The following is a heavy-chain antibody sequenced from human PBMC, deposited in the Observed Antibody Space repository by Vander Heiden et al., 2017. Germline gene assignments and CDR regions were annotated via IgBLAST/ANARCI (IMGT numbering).Heavy chain of an antibody. Sequence: QVQLVQSGAEVKQPGSSVKVSCKASGGTFSRYAIRWVPQAPGQGLEWMGEIIPIFGTANYAQKFQGRATITADKSTSTAYMELSSLRSEDTAVYYGARGPGGYYHAFDIWGQGTMVTVSS. CDR1: GGTFSRYA. CDR3: ARGPGGYYHAFDI. CDR2: IIPIFGTA. J-gene: IGHJ3*02. D-gene: IGHD3-22*01. V-gene: IGHV1-69*06.